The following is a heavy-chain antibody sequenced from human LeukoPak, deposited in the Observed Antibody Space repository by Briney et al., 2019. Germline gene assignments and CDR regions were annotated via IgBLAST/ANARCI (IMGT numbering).Heavy chain of an antibody. D-gene: IGHD1-26*01. Sequence: PGGSLRLSCSASGLDFSGAWMTWVRQAPGKGLEWVGRIKRKTDGETTDYAAPVRGRFTISRDDSKNTLYLQMNSLKTEDTAVYYCTTVGNSWGQGTLVTVSS. CDR1: GLDFSGAW. CDR3: TTVGNS. V-gene: IGHV3-15*01. CDR2: IKRKTDGETT. J-gene: IGHJ4*02.